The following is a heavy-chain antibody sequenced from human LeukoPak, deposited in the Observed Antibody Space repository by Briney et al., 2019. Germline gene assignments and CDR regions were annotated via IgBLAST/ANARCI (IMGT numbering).Heavy chain of an antibody. CDR2: ISYDGSNK. Sequence: PGGSLRLSCEASGFTFSSYGMHWVRQAPGKGLEWVAVISYDGSNKYYADSVKGRFTISRDNSKNTLYLQMNSLRAEDMAVYYCAKDLRDYYGSGSWYDWFDPWGQGTLVTVSS. J-gene: IGHJ5*02. V-gene: IGHV3-30*18. D-gene: IGHD3-10*01. CDR1: GFTFSSYG. CDR3: AKDLRDYYGSGSWYDWFDP.